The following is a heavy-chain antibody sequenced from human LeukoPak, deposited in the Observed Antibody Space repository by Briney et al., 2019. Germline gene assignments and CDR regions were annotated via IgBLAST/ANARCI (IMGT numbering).Heavy chain of an antibody. J-gene: IGHJ6*02. CDR2: ISAYNGNT. CDR1: GYTFTSCG. Sequence: ASVKVSCKASGYTFTSCGISWVRQAPGQGLEWMGWISAYNGNTNYAQKLQGRVTMTTDTSTSTAYMELRSLRSDDTAVYYCARRGAGTGAVNYYYYGMDVWGQGTTVTVSS. CDR3: ARRGAGTGAVNYYYYGMDV. V-gene: IGHV1-18*01. D-gene: IGHD6-13*01.